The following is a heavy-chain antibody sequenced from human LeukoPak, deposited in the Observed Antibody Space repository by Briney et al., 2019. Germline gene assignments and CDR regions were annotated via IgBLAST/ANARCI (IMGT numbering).Heavy chain of an antibody. CDR3: ACLRGPSDY. CDR1: GFTFSSYA. CDR2: ISGSGGST. V-gene: IGHV3-23*01. D-gene: IGHD4-17*01. J-gene: IGHJ4*02. Sequence: GGSLRLSCAASGFTFSSYAMSWVRQAPGKGLEWVSAISGSGGSTYYADSVKGRFTISRDNSKNTLYLQMDSLTADDTAVYFCACLRGPSDYWGQGTLVTVSS.